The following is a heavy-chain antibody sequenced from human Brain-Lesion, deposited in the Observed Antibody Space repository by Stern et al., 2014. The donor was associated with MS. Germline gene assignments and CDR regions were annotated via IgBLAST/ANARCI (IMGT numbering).Heavy chain of an antibody. D-gene: IGHD3-10*01. CDR3: ARFSLFGEYYFDS. CDR2: IIYSGSS. Sequence: QVQLQESGPGLVKPSQTLSLTCTVSGGSITRGGDYWSWVRQRPGTGLEWVGYIIYSGSSYYNPSLKSRVTISVDTSKNQFSLRLTSVTAADTAVYYCARFSLFGEYYFDSWGQGTLVTVSS. CDR1: GGSITRGGDY. J-gene: IGHJ4*02. V-gene: IGHV4-31*02.